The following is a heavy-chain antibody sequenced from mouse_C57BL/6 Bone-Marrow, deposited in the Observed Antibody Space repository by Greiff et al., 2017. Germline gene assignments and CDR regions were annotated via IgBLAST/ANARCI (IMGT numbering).Heavy chain of an antibody. CDR2: ISNKANNHAT. CDR1: GFTFSDAW. CDR3: TGGGYYETWFAF. D-gene: IGHD2-3*01. Sequence: EVQVVESGGGLVQPGASMKLSCAASGFTFSDAWMDWVRQSPEKGLEWVAEISNKANNHATYYAESVKGRFTIDRADSKSRVYLQMNSLRADDTGVYYCTGGGYYETWFAFWGRGTRTTVTA. V-gene: IGHV6-6*01. J-gene: IGHJ3*01.